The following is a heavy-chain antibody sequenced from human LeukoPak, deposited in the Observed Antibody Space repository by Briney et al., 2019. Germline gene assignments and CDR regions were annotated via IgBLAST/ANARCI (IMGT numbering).Heavy chain of an antibody. D-gene: IGHD3-10*01. CDR3: ARALGNYYGSGSYMLNWFDP. CDR1: GGSISSYY. Sequence: SETLSLTCTVSGGSISSYYWGWIRQPPGKGLGWVGYIYYSGSTNSNPSLKSRVTIAVVTSQNQFALKLSEVTAADTAGYYCARALGNYYGSGSYMLNWFDPWGQGTLVTVSS. CDR2: IYYSGST. J-gene: IGHJ5*02. V-gene: IGHV4-59*01.